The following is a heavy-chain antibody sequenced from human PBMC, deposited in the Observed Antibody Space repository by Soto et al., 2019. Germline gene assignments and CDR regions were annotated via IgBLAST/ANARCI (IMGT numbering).Heavy chain of an antibody. Sequence: EVQLVESGGGLVKPGGSLRLSCAASGFTFSSYSMNWVRQAPGKGLEWVSSISSSSSYIYYADSVKGRFTISRDNAKNSLYLQMNSLSAEDTAVYYCARDGMTRAAFDIWGQGTMVTVSS. CDR2: ISSSSSYI. J-gene: IGHJ3*02. CDR1: GFTFSSYS. CDR3: ARDGMTRAAFDI. V-gene: IGHV3-21*01. D-gene: IGHD4-17*01.